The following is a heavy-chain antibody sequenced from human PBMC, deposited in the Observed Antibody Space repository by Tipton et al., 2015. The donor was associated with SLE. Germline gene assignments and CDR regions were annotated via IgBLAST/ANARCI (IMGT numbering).Heavy chain of an antibody. V-gene: IGHV3-23*03. D-gene: IGHD3-22*01. Sequence: SLRLSCEASGFSFSYYAMNWVRQAPGRGLGWVSFIYSGDGSTYYSDSVKGRFTISRDNSKSTLYLHMNSLRAGDTAVYYCAKAARGYYYDGSGHYFDSWGQGTLVTVSS. J-gene: IGHJ4*02. CDR1: GFSFSYYA. CDR2: IYSGDGST. CDR3: AKAARGYYYDGSGHYFDS.